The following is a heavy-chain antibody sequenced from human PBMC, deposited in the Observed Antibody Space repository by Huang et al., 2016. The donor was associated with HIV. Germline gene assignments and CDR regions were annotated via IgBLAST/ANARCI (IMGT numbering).Heavy chain of an antibody. D-gene: IGHD4-17*01. Sequence: QVQLVQSGAEVKTPGSSVKVSCKASGGTFSKYAISWVRQAPGQGLEWMGGIIRMFGTTNYARKFQGRVTITADDSTSTTYVEVSSLRSEGTALYYCARGQLGSYGDYDVLYWGQGTLVTVSS. CDR1: GGTFSKYA. V-gene: IGHV1-69*13. CDR3: ARGQLGSYGDYDVLY. J-gene: IGHJ4*02. CDR2: IIRMFGTT.